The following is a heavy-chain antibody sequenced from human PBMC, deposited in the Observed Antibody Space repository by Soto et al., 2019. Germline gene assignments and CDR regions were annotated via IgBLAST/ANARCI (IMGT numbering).Heavy chain of an antibody. V-gene: IGHV1-18*01. CDR2: MSTSNGNT. CDR3: ARDRNWVDP. CDR1: GYTFTSYD. J-gene: IGHJ5*02. Sequence: QVQLVQSGAEVKKPGASVKVSCKASGYTFTSYDISWVRQAPGQGLEWMGWMSTSNGNTNYAQKLQGRDTMTTDTSTSTANMELRSLSPDDTAVYFCARDRNWVDPWGQGTLVTVS.